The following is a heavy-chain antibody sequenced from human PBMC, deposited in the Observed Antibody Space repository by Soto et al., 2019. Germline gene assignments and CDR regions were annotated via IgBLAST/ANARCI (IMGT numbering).Heavy chain of an antibody. J-gene: IGHJ6*02. CDR1: GYTFTNYY. D-gene: IGHD3-9*01. Sequence: ASVKVSCKASGYTFTNYYMHWVRQAPGQGLEWLGIINPVGGTTSYAQKFQGRVTLTRDTSTSTVYLEMSSLTSEDTAVYFCARGVNYDVLTGPKYYGMDVWGQGTTVTVSS. CDR2: INPVGGTT. V-gene: IGHV1-46*01. CDR3: ARGVNYDVLTGPKYYGMDV.